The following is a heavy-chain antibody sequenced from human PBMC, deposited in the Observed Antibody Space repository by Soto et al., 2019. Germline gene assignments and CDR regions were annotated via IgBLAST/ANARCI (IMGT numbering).Heavy chain of an antibody. Sequence: ASVKVSCKASGYTFTGYYMHWVRQAPGQGLEWMGWINPNSGGTNYAQKFQGRVTMTRVTSISTAYMELSRLRSDDTAVYYCARSPPRIAARAYYFDYWDQGTLVTVSS. CDR1: GYTFTGYY. CDR2: INPNSGGT. D-gene: IGHD6-6*01. V-gene: IGHV1-2*02. CDR3: ARSPPRIAARAYYFDY. J-gene: IGHJ4*02.